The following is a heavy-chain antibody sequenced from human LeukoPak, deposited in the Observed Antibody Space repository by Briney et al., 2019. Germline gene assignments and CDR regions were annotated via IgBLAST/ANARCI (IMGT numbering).Heavy chain of an antibody. CDR3: AREGGSGSYNY. CDR1: GFTSSSYW. V-gene: IGHV3-7*01. D-gene: IGHD3-10*01. CDR2: IKQDGSEK. J-gene: IGHJ4*02. Sequence: GGSLRLSCAASGFTSSSYWMSWVRQAPGKGLEWVANIKQDGSEKYYVDSVKGRFTISRDNAKNSLYLQMSSLRAEDTAVYYCAREGGSGSYNYWGQGTLVTVSS.